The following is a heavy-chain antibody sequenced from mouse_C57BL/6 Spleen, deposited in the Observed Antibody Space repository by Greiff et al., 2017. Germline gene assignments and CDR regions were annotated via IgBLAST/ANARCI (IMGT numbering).Heavy chain of an antibody. Sequence: VQLQQSGAELVRPGSSVKLSCKASGYTFTSYWMHWVKQRPIQGLEWIGNIDPSDSETHYNQKIKDKATLTVDKSSSTAYMQLSSLTSEDSAVYYFASSEVYDCSSTRAMDYWGQGTSVTVSS. CDR1: GYTFTSYW. CDR2: IDPSDSET. J-gene: IGHJ4*01. D-gene: IGHD1-1*01. CDR3: ASSEVYDCSSTRAMDY. V-gene: IGHV1-52*01.